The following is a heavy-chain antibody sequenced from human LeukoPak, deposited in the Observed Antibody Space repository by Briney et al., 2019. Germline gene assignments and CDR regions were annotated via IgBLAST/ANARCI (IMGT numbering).Heavy chain of an antibody. Sequence: PGGSLRLSCVVSGFTFNNYVMTWVRQAPGKGLEWVSSISDTGDATYFADAVKGRFTISRDNSKNTLYLQMNSLRAEDTAIYYCAKGYCSGGNCYQYFDYWGQGTLVTVAS. J-gene: IGHJ4*02. D-gene: IGHD2-15*01. V-gene: IGHV3-23*01. CDR3: AKGYCSGGNCYQYFDY. CDR2: ISDTGDAT. CDR1: GFTFNNYV.